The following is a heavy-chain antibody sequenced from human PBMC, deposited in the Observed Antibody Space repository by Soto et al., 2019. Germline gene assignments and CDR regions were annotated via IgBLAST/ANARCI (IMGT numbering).Heavy chain of an antibody. CDR3: AKEGWTGIHAFDI. V-gene: IGHV3-30*18. CDR1: GFNFSDYG. J-gene: IGHJ3*02. Sequence: QGQLVESGGGVVQPGKSLRVSCAASGFNFSDYGMHWVRQPPGKGLEWVAVISYDGSSKYYGDSVKGRLTISRDNSKNTLYLHMNSLRVEDTAVYHCAKEGWTGIHAFDIWGPGTVVTVSS. CDR2: ISYDGSSK. D-gene: IGHD2-15*01.